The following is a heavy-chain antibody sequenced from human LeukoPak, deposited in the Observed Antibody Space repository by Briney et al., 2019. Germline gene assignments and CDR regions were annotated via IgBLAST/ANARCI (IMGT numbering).Heavy chain of an antibody. CDR1: GFTFSNYA. CDR2: ISDSGGRT. Sequence: GGSLRLSCAASGFTFSNYAMNWVRQAPGKGLEWVSTISDSGGRTNYADSVKGRFTISRDSSKNTLYLQMNTLRAEDTAVYSCARGADGVSSNSRGWFDPWGQGTLVTVSS. D-gene: IGHD2-15*01. CDR3: ARGADGVSSNSRGWFDP. J-gene: IGHJ5*02. V-gene: IGHV3-23*01.